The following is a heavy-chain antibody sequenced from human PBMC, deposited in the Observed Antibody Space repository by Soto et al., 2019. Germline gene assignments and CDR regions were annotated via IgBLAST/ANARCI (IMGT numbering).Heavy chain of an antibody. V-gene: IGHV1-2*02. CDR2: INPTTGDT. CDR1: GYRFTGYH. Sequence: GASVKVSCKAAGYRFTGYHIYWVRQVPGQGLEWMGWINPTTGDTIYAQKFQGRVSMTRDTSVSTAYMELTRLRSDDTAVYYCARDKRALLQYWGHRSLVTVSS. J-gene: IGHJ4*01. CDR3: ARDKRALLQY.